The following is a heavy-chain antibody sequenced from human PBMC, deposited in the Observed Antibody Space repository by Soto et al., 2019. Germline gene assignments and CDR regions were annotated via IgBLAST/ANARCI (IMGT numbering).Heavy chain of an antibody. Sequence: SETLSLTCAVYGGSFSGYYWSWIRQPPGKGLEWIGEINHSGSTNYNPSLKSRVTISVDTSKNQFSLKLSSVTAADTAVYYCARGQWELDYWGQGXLVTVYS. D-gene: IGHD1-26*01. CDR1: GGSFSGYY. CDR2: INHSGST. V-gene: IGHV4-34*01. CDR3: ARGQWELDY. J-gene: IGHJ4*02.